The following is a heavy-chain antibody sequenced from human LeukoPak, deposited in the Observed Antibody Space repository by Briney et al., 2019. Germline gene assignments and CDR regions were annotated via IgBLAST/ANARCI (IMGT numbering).Heavy chain of an antibody. V-gene: IGHV3-21*01. CDR3: ARGGQWLVEHFDY. CDR1: GFTLRSYT. D-gene: IGHD6-19*01. CDR2: IGISSNKI. Sequence: GGSLRLSCAASGFTLRSYTMNWVRQAPGKGMEWVSSIGISSNKIYYADSVKGRFIISRDNAKNSVCLQMNSLRAEDTAVYYCARGGQWLVEHFDYWGQGTLVTVSS. J-gene: IGHJ4*02.